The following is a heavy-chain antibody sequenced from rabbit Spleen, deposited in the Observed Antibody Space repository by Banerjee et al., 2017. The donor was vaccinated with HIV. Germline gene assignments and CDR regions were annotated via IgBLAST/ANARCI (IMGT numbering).Heavy chain of an antibody. J-gene: IGHJ4*01. CDR2: IGLSGNGDT. CDR1: GFSFIAGYY. V-gene: IGHV1S40*01. D-gene: IGHD8-1*01. Sequence: EESGGDLVKPGASLTLTCTASGFSFIAGYYMCWVRQAPGKGLEWIAWIGLSGNGDTYYASWAKGRFTISKTSSTTVTLQMTSLTAADTATYFCARHAGYAGYGYSTLDLWGPGTLVTVS. CDR3: ARHAGYAGYGYSTLDL.